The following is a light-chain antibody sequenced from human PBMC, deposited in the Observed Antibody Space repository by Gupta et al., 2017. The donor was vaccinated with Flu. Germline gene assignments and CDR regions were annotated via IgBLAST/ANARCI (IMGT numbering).Light chain of an antibody. Sequence: QSALTQPPPVSGSPGQSVTISCTGTSSHVGYYDRVSWYQQSPGTAPKLMIYEVSNRPPGVPDRFSGSKSGNTASLTISGLQAEDEADFYCSSYTTSYTYVFGTGTKVTVL. CDR3: SSYTTSYTYV. CDR1: SSHVGYYDR. J-gene: IGLJ1*01. CDR2: EVS. V-gene: IGLV2-18*02.